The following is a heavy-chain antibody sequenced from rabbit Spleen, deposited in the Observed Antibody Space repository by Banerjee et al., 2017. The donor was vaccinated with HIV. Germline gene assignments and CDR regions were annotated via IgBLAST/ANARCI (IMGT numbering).Heavy chain of an antibody. V-gene: IGHV1S40*01. J-gene: IGHJ6*01. CDR2: IYAGSSGST. CDR1: GLSFSSSYW. CDR3: ARDTGTSFSSYGMDL. Sequence: QSLEESGGDLVKPGASLTLTCTASGLSFSSSYWICWVRQAPGKGLEWIACIYAGSSGSTYYATWAKGRFTISKTSSTTVTLQMTSLTAADTATYFCARDTGTSFSSYGMDLWGQGTLVTVS. D-gene: IGHD8-1*01.